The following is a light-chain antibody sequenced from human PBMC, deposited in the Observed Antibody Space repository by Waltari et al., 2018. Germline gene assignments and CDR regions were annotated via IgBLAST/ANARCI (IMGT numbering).Light chain of an antibody. V-gene: IGKV4-1*01. CDR2: WAS. Sequence: DIVMTQSPDSLAVSLGERATINCKSSQSVLYSATHKNYLAWYQQKPGQPPKRLIYWASTRESGVPDRFSGSGSGANFTLTISSLQAEDVAVYYCQQYYSTPPITFGQGTRLEIK. CDR1: QSVLYSATHKNY. CDR3: QQYYSTPPIT. J-gene: IGKJ5*01.